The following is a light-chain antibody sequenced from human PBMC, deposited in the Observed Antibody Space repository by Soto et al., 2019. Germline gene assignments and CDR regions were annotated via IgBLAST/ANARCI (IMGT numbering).Light chain of an antibody. CDR2: DVT. J-gene: IGLJ3*02. Sequence: QSALTQPRSVSGSPGQSVTISCTGTSSDVGFYDYVSWYQQHPGKAPQLVIYDVTKRPSGVPDRFSASKSGNTASLTISGLQAEDEADYYCCSYAGSSLWVFGGGTKVTVL. CDR3: CSYAGSSLWV. CDR1: SSDVGFYDY. V-gene: IGLV2-11*01.